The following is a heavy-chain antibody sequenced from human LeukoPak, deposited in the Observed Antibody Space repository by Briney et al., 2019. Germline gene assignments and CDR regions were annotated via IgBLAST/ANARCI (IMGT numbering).Heavy chain of an antibody. J-gene: IGHJ5*02. CDR2: IWYDGSDK. V-gene: IGHV3-33*01. CDR3: ARVLGDSGWYLGWFDP. Sequence: GGSLRLPCAASGFTFSSYGMHRVRQAPGKGLERVAVIWYDGSDKYYADSVKGRFTISRDNSKNTLYLQMNSLRVEDTAVYYCARVLGDSGWYLGWFDPWGQGTLVTVSS. CDR1: GFTFSSYG. D-gene: IGHD6-19*01.